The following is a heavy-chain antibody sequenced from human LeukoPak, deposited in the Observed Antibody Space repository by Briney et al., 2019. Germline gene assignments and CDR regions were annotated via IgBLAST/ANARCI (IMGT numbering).Heavy chain of an antibody. Sequence: GGSLRLSGVGFGFTFRSHGMNWVLQAPGKGLEWVSFISSSSNYMSYTDSVKGRFTISRDNAKSSLYLQMNSLRAEDTAVYYCARPLDSSNNYFDYWGQGTLVTVSA. V-gene: IGHV3-21*01. CDR1: GFTFRSHG. CDR3: ARPLDSSNNYFDY. CDR2: ISSSSNYM. D-gene: IGHD6-13*01. J-gene: IGHJ4*02.